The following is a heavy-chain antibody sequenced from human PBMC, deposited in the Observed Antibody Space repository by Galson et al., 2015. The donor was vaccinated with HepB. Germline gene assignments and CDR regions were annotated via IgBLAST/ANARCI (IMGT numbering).Heavy chain of an antibody. Sequence: SLRLSCAASGFTFSSYAMSWVRQAPGKGLEWVSAISGSGGSTYYADSVKGRFTISRDNSKNTLYLQMNSLRAEDTAVYYCAKDRNRHCSSTSCYTGRFDYWGQGTLVTVSS. D-gene: IGHD2-2*02. J-gene: IGHJ4*02. V-gene: IGHV3-23*01. CDR1: GFTFSSYA. CDR3: AKDRNRHCSSTSCYTGRFDY. CDR2: ISGSGGST.